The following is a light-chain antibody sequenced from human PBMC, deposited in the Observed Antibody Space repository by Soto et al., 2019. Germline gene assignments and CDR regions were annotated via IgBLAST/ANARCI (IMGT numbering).Light chain of an antibody. CDR1: QSISSW. Sequence: DIQMTQSPSTLSASVGDRVTITCRASQSISSWLAWYQQKPGKAPKLLIYNASSVASGVPTRISGSGSGTEFTLTISSLQPDDFATYYCQQYNSYWTFGQGTKVEIK. CDR2: NAS. J-gene: IGKJ1*01. CDR3: QQYNSYWT. V-gene: IGKV1-5*03.